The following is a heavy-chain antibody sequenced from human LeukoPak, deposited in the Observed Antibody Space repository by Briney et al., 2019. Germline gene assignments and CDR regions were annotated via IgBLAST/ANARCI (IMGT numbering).Heavy chain of an antibody. CDR1: GFTFSSFG. D-gene: IGHD2-21*01. Sequence: GGSLRLSCAASGFTFSSFGMHWVRQAPGKGPEWVAFIRYDGTDKYYADSVKGRFTISRDNSKNTLYLQMNSLRPEDTAVYYCAPRVVVITAPFDYWGQGTLVTVSS. J-gene: IGHJ4*02. V-gene: IGHV3-30*02. CDR3: APRVVVITAPFDY. CDR2: IRYDGTDK.